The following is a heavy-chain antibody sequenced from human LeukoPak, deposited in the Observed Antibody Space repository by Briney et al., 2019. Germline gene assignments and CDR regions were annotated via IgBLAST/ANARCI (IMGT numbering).Heavy chain of an antibody. D-gene: IGHD3-10*01. CDR3: ARYYGSGSYWFDP. J-gene: IGHJ5*02. CDR1: GGTFSSYA. V-gene: IGHV1-69*05. Sequence: SVKVSCKASGGTFSSYAISWVRQAPGQGLEWMGGIIPIFGTANYAQKLQGRVTMTTDTSTSTAYMELRSLRSDDTAVYYCARYYGSGSYWFDPWGQGTLVTVSS. CDR2: IIPIFGTA.